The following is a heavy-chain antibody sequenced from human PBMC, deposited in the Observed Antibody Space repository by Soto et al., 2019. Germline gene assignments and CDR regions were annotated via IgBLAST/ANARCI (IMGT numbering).Heavy chain of an antibody. D-gene: IGHD5-12*01. CDR1: GYTFTSYS. CDR2: INPGGGST. CDR3: VRYSGYGDYYGMDV. V-gene: IGHV1-46*01. J-gene: IGHJ6*02. Sequence: ASVKVSCKASGYTFTSYSIHWVRQAPGQGLEWMGKINPGGGSTTYAQKFQGRVTMTRDTSTSTVYMELSSLRSEDTAVYYCVRYSGYGDYYGMDVWGRGTTVTVSS.